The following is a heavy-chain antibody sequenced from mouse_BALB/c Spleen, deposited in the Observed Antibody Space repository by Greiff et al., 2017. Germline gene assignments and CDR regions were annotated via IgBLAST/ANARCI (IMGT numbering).Heavy chain of an antibody. CDR3: EKGGNDVRCAD. CDR2: ILPGSGST. J-gene: IGHJ3*01. V-gene: IGHV1-9*01. Sequence: QVQLQQSGAELMKPGASVKISCKATGYTFSSYWIEWVKQRPGHGLEWIGEILPGSGSTNYNEKFKGKATFTADTSSNTAYMQLSSLTSEEDADYDSEKGGNDVRCADWGQGTLVTVAA. D-gene: IGHD2-2*01. CDR1: GYTFSSYW.